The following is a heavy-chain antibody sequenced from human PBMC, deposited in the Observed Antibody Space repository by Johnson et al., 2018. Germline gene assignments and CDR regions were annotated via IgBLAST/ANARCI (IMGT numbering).Heavy chain of an antibody. J-gene: IGHJ6*02. CDR2: IYYSGST. CDR3: ARDQVAVAGRDYYYYGMDV. V-gene: IGHV4-59*01. D-gene: IGHD6-19*01. Sequence: QVQLQESGPGLVKPSETLSLTCTVSGGSISSYYWSWIRQPPGKGLEWIGYIYYSGSTNYNPSLKSRVTISVDTCKNRFSLKLSSVTAADPAVYYCARDQVAVAGRDYYYYGMDVWGQGTTVTVSS. CDR1: GGSISSYY.